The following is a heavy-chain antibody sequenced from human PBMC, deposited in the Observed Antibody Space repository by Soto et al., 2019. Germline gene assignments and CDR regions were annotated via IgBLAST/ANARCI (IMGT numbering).Heavy chain of an antibody. D-gene: IGHD4-17*01. J-gene: IGHJ1*01. CDR1: GGSISSGDYY. V-gene: IGHV4-30-4*01. Sequence: QVQLQESGPGLVKPSQTLSLTCTVSGGSISSGDYYWSWIRQPPGKGLEWIGYIYYSGRPYYNPSLKSRVTISVDTSKNQFSLKLSSVTAADTAVYYCARVSPSYGDYGSWGQGTLVTVSS. CDR3: ARVSPSYGDYGS. CDR2: IYYSGRP.